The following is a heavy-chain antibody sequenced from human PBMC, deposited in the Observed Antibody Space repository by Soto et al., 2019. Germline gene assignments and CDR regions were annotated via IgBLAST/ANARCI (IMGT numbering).Heavy chain of an antibody. CDR3: ARQASYWHGGGGWFDP. V-gene: IGHV3-13*01. J-gene: IGHJ5*02. Sequence: EVQLVESGGGLVQPGGSLRLSCAASGFTFSTYDMHWVRQATGKGLEWVSAIGTRHDTYYPDSVKGRFTISRENAKNTLYLQMKSLRAGDTAVYYCARQASYWHGGGGWFDPWGQEILVTVSS. D-gene: IGHD3-16*01. CDR1: GFTFSTYD. CDR2: IGTRHDT.